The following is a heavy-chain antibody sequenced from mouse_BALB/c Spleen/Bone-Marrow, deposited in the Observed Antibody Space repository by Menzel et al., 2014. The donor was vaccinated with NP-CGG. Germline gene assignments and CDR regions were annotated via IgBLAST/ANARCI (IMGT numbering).Heavy chain of an antibody. CDR2: INPDSSTI. CDR3: ARLGCCGSMDY. Sequence: EVKLQESGGGLVQPGGSLKLSCAASGFDFSRYRMSWVRQAPGKGLEWIGEINPDSSTINYTPSLEDKFIISRDNAKNTLYLQMSKVRSEDTALYYCARLGCCGSMDYWGQGASVTVSS. V-gene: IGHV4-1*02. D-gene: IGHD1-1*01. CDR1: GFDFSRYR. J-gene: IGHJ4*01.